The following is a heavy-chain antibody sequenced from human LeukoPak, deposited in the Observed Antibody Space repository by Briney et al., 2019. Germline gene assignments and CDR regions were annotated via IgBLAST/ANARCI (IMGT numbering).Heavy chain of an antibody. CDR3: ARHGPIAGEFQH. D-gene: IGHD3-16*01. V-gene: IGHV4-59*08. CDR2: IYYSGST. CDR1: GGSISSYY. Sequence: PSDTLSLTCTVSGGSISSYYWSWIRQPPGKGLEGIGYIYYSGSTNYNPSLKSRVTISVDTSKNQFSLKLSSVTAADTAVYYCARHGPIAGEFQHWGQGTLVTVSS. J-gene: IGHJ1*01.